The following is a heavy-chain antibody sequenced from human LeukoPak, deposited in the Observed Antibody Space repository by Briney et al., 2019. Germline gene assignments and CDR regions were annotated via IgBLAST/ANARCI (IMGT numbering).Heavy chain of an antibody. Sequence: GGSLRLSCAASGLTFSSYGMSWVRQAPGKGLEWVSTINSGGSAYYADSVKGRFTISRDNSKNTLYLQMNSLRADDTAVYYCAKRGQRTVTNPLYYFDYWGQGALVTVSS. D-gene: IGHD4-17*01. CDR2: INSGGSA. CDR1: GLTFSSYG. V-gene: IGHV3-23*01. J-gene: IGHJ4*02. CDR3: AKRGQRTVTNPLYYFDY.